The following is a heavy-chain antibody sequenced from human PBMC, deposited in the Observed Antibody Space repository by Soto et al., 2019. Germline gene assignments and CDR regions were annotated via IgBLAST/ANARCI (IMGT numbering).Heavy chain of an antibody. D-gene: IGHD1-26*01. CDR1: GFTFSNYG. CDR2: ISYDGRNR. CDR3: ARDFGLGADSPCCFDY. Sequence: QVQLEESGGGVVQPGRSLRLSCAASGFTFSNYGMHWVRQAPGKGLEWVAVISYDGRNRYYADSVKGRFTISRDNSKNTVYLQMNSLRAEDTALYYCARDFGLGADSPCCFDYWGQGTPVTVSS. J-gene: IGHJ4*02. V-gene: IGHV3-30*03.